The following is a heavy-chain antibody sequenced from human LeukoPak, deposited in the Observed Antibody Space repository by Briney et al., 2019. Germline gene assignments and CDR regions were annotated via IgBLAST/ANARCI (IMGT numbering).Heavy chain of an antibody. D-gene: IGHD3-22*01. Sequence: EASVKVSCKVSGYTLTELSMHWVRQAPGKGLEWMGGFDPEDGETIYAQKFQGRVTMTEDTSTDTAYTELSSLRSEDTAVYYCATETYYYDSSGYYYVFDYWGQGTLVTVSS. CDR2: FDPEDGET. J-gene: IGHJ4*02. V-gene: IGHV1-24*01. CDR1: GYTLTELS. CDR3: ATETYYYDSSGYYYVFDY.